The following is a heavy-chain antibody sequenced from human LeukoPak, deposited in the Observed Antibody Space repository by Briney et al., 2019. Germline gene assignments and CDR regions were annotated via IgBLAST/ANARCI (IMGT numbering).Heavy chain of an antibody. J-gene: IGHJ6*02. Sequence: SVKVSCKASGGTFSSYAISWVRQAPGQGLEWMGGIIPIFGTANYAQKFQGRVTITADESTSTAYMELSSLRSEDTAVYYCARGIRSSSWYFSGYYYYYGMDVWGQGTTVTVSS. CDR3: ARGIRSSSWYFSGYYYYYGMDV. CDR1: GGTFSSYA. V-gene: IGHV1-69*13. CDR2: IIPIFGTA. D-gene: IGHD6-13*01.